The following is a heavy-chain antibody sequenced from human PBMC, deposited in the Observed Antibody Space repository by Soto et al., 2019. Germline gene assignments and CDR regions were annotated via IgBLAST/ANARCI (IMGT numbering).Heavy chain of an antibody. Sequence: ASVKVSCKASGYTCTIYGISCVRQSPVQGLDWMGWISAYNGNTNYAQKLQGRVTMTTDTSTSTAYMELRSLRSDDTAVYYCAREVAWLRLNYYYGMDVWGQGTTVTVSS. D-gene: IGHD3-16*01. CDR3: AREVAWLRLNYYYGMDV. CDR1: GYTCTIYG. V-gene: IGHV1-18*04. J-gene: IGHJ6*02. CDR2: ISAYNGNT.